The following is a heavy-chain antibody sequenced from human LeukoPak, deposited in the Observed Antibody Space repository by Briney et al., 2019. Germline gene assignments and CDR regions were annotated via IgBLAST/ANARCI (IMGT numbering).Heavy chain of an antibody. D-gene: IGHD6-13*01. CDR3: AQDYSSSWYGFDY. CDR2: IRYDGSNE. CDR1: GFTFSSYA. V-gene: IGHV3-30*02. Sequence: GGSLRLTCAASGFTFSSYAMHWVRQAPGKGLEWMAFIRYDGSNEYYADSVKGRFTISRDNSKNTLYLQMNSLKAEDTAVYYCAQDYSSSWYGFDYWGQGTLVTVSS. J-gene: IGHJ4*02.